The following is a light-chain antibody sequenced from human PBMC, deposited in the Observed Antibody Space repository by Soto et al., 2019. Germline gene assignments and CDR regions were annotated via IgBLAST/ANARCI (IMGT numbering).Light chain of an antibody. V-gene: IGLV2-8*01. CDR1: SRDVGGYNY. J-gene: IGLJ2*01. Sequence: QSALTQPPSASGSPGQSVTISCTGTSRDVGGYNYVSWYQQHPGKAPKLMIFEVSARPSGVPERFSGSKSGNTASLIVSGLQAEAEADYYCTSYGGANTLVFGGGTKLTVL. CDR2: EVS. CDR3: TSYGGANTLV.